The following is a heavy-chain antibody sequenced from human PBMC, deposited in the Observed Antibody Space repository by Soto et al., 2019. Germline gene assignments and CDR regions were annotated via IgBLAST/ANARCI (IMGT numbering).Heavy chain of an antibody. V-gene: IGHV1-3*01. CDR2: INADNGDT. CDR3: ARDVSSSIDC. CDR1: GDTFTAYG. Sequence: QVQLVQSGAEVKEPGASVKVSCKASGDTFTAYGFHWVRQAPGHRLEWMGWINADNGDTKYSQKFQDRVTITRDTSASIAYMEMSSLRSEDTTVYYCARDVSSSIDCWGQGTLVTVSS. J-gene: IGHJ4*02. D-gene: IGHD6-6*01.